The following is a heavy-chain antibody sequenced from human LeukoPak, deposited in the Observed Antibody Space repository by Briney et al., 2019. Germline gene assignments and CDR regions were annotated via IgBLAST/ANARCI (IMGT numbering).Heavy chain of an antibody. CDR2: IYYSGST. V-gene: IGHV4-38-2*02. Sequence: SETLSLTCTVSGYSISSGYYWGWIRQPPGKGLEWIGSIYYSGSTYYNPSLKSRVTISVDTSKNQFSLKLSSVTAADTAVYYCARHKAVAAPDWFDPWGQGTLVTVSS. CDR3: ARHKAVAAPDWFDP. CDR1: GYSISSGYY. J-gene: IGHJ5*02. D-gene: IGHD6-19*01.